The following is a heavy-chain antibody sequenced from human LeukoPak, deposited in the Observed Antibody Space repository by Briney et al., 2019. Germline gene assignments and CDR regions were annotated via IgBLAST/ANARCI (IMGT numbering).Heavy chain of an antibody. D-gene: IGHD2-15*01. V-gene: IGHV3-23*01. CDR1: GFTFSSYA. CDR2: ISGSGGST. CDR3: ARDPLGGIFDY. J-gene: IGHJ4*02. Sequence: GGSLRLSCAASGFTFSSYAMSWVRQAPGKGLEWVSGISGSGGSTYYADSVKGRFTVSRDNSKSTLYLQMNSLRAEDTAVYYCARDPLGGIFDYWGQGTLVTVSS.